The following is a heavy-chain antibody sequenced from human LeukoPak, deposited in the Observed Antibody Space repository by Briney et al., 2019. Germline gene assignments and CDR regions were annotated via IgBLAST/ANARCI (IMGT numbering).Heavy chain of an antibody. CDR2: IYYSGST. Sequence: SETLSLTCTVSGGSISSGGYYWSWIRQHPGKGLEWIGYIYYSGSTYYNPSLKSRVTISVDTSKNQFSLKLSSVTAADTAVYYCARTYPYGSGSYNYYYYGMDVWGQGTTVTVSS. CDR3: ARTYPYGSGSYNYYYYGMDV. V-gene: IGHV4-31*03. CDR1: GGSISSGGYY. D-gene: IGHD3-10*01. J-gene: IGHJ6*02.